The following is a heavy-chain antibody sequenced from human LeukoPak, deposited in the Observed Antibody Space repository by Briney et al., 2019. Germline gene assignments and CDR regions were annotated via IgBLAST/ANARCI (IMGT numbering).Heavy chain of an antibody. CDR1: GFTFSSYA. J-gene: IGHJ3*02. CDR3: AREVTDAFDI. Sequence: GGSLRLSCAASGFTFSSYAMHWVRQAPGKGLEWVAVISYNGGNKYYADSVKGRFTISRDNPKNTLYLQMNSLRAEDTAVYYCAREVTDAFDIWGQGTMVTVSS. V-gene: IGHV3-30-3*01. CDR2: ISYNGGNK.